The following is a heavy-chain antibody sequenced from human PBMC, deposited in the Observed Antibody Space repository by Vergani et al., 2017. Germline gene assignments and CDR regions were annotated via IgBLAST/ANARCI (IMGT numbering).Heavy chain of an antibody. V-gene: IGHV4-31*03. CDR3: ASSINYYDSSGSFLLDY. CDR1: GGPISSGGYY. D-gene: IGHD3-22*01. J-gene: IGHJ4*02. Sequence: QVQLQESGPGLVKPSQTLSLTCTVSGGPISSGGYYWSWIRQHPGKGLEWIGYIYYSGSTYYNPSLKRRVTISVDTSKSQFSLKLSSVTAADTAVYYCASSINYYDSSGSFLLDYWGQGTLVTVSS. CDR2: IYYSGST.